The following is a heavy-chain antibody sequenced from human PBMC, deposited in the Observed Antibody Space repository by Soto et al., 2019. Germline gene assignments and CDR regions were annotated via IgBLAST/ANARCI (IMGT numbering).Heavy chain of an antibody. CDR1: GFTFSSYA. V-gene: IGHV3-23*01. D-gene: IGHD3-16*02. CDR2: ISGSGGST. Sequence: GGSLRLSCAASGFTFSSYAMSWVRQAPGKGLEWVSAISGSGGSTYYADSVKGRFTISRDNSKNTLYLQMNSLRAEDTAVYYCAKDRGPGMITFGGVIENYFDYWGQGTLVTVSS. CDR3: AKDRGPGMITFGGVIENYFDY. J-gene: IGHJ4*02.